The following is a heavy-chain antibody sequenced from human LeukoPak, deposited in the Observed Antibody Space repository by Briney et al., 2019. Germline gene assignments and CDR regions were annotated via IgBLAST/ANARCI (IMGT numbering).Heavy chain of an antibody. V-gene: IGHV3-21*01. D-gene: IGHD6-6*01. CDR3: ARACYSSSSTFYYYYYMDV. CDR2: ISSSSSYI. CDR1: GFTFSSYS. Sequence: GGSLRLSCAASGFTFSSYSMNWVRQAPGKGLEWVSSISSSSSYIYYADSVKGRFTISRDNAKNSLYLQMNSLRAEDTAVYYCARACYSSSSTFYYYYYMDVWGKGTTVTVSS. J-gene: IGHJ6*03.